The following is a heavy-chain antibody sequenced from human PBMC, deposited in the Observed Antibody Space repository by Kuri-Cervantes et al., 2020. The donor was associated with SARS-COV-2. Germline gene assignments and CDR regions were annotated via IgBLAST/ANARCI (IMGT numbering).Heavy chain of an antibody. D-gene: IGHD2-2*01. V-gene: IGHV1-2*02. CDR2: INPNSGGT. Sequence: ASVKVSCKASGYTFTSYYMHWVRQAPGQGLEWMGWINPNSGGTNYAQKFLGRVTMTRDTSISTAYMELSRLRSDDTAVYYCARDQGYQLLFSLDYWGQGTLVTVSS. CDR1: GYTFTSYY. J-gene: IGHJ4*02. CDR3: ARDQGYQLLFSLDY.